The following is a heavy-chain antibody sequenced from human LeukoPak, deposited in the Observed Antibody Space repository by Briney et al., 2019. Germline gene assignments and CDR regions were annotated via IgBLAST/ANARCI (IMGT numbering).Heavy chain of an antibody. CDR2: ISAYNGNT. J-gene: IGHJ6*03. CDR1: GYTFTSYG. CDR3: ARDPYCSSTSCYRGVGYYYYYMDV. V-gene: IGHV1-18*01. D-gene: IGHD2-2*01. Sequence: AASVKVSGKASGYTFTSYGISWVRQAPGQGLEWMGWISAYNGNTNYAQKLQGRVTMTTDTSTSTAYMELRSLRSDDTAVYYCARDPYCSSTSCYRGVGYYYYYMDVWGKGTTVTVSS.